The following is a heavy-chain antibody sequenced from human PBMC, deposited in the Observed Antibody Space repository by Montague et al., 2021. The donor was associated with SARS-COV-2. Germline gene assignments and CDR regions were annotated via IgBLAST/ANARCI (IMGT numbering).Heavy chain of an antibody. Sequence: SLRLSCAASGFAFSSSWMSWVRQSPGKGLEWVAIMKYDGSEKYYVDSVKGRFTISRDNARRLVFLQMNSLRAEDTAVYFCARDPNSSGGNMGAFWGRGTLVSVSS. CDR1: GFAFSSSW. D-gene: IGHD6-19*01. CDR2: MKYDGSEK. V-gene: IGHV3-7*01. J-gene: IGHJ4*01. CDR3: ARDPNSSGGNMGAF.